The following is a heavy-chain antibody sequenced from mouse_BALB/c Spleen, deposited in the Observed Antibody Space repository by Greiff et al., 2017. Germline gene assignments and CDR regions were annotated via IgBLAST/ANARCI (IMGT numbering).Heavy chain of an antibody. V-gene: IGHV5-17*02. CDR1: GFTFRSFG. CDR2: ISSGSSTI. J-gene: IGHJ4*01. Sequence: EVHLVESGGGLVQPGGSRKLSCAASGFTFRSFGMHWVRQAPEKGLEWVAYISSGSSTIYYADTVKGRFTISRDNPKNTLFLQMTSLRSEDTAMYYCARYGSSYDAMDYWGQGTSVTVSS. CDR3: ARYGSSYDAMDY. D-gene: IGHD1-1*01.